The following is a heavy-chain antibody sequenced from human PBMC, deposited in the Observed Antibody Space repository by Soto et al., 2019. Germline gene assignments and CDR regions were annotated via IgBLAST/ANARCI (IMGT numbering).Heavy chain of an antibody. D-gene: IGHD6-19*01. CDR3: ARDPDSSGWYYFDY. CDR1: GFTFSSYA. J-gene: IGHJ4*02. Sequence: QVQLVESGGGVVQPGRSLRLSCAASGFTFSSYAMHWVRQAPGKGLEWVAVISYDGSNKYYADSVKGRFTISRDNSKNTLYLQMNSLRAEDTAVYYCARDPDSSGWYYFDYWGQGTLVTVSS. CDR2: ISYDGSNK. V-gene: IGHV3-30-3*01.